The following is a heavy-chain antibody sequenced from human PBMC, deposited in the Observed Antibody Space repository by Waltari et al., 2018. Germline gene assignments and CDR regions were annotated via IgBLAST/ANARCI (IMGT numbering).Heavy chain of an antibody. Sequence: QLQLQESGPGLVKPSETLSLTCTVSGDSISRSDYYWGWVRQPPGKGLEWIGNIYYRGSTFHNPSLRSRVTMSVDTSKNQFSLKLTSVTAADTAVYFCARVVREVITAASYFELWGQGSLVTVSS. J-gene: IGHJ4*02. CDR3: ARVVREVITAASYFEL. V-gene: IGHV4-39*07. CDR2: IYYRGST. D-gene: IGHD2-15*01. CDR1: GDSISRSDYY.